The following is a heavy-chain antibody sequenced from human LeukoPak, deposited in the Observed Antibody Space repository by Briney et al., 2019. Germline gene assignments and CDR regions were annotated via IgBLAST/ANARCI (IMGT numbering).Heavy chain of an antibody. CDR3: ARNLPGYCSSTSCTTGAFDI. J-gene: IGHJ3*02. CDR1: GYSISSSNW. V-gene: IGHV4-28*05. CDR2: IYYSGSI. Sequence: SDTLSLTCAVSGYSISSSNWWGWIRQPPGKGLEWIGYIYYSGSIYYNPSLKSRVTMSVDTSNNPFSLKMSSVTAVDTAVYYCARNLPGYCSSTSCTTGAFDIWGQGTMVTVSS. D-gene: IGHD2-2*01.